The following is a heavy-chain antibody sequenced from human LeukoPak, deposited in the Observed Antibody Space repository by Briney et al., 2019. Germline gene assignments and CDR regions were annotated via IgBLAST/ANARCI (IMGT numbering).Heavy chain of an antibody. CDR1: GVSISSYY. CDR3: ARLRYYDSSGYTFGN. CDR2: IQYSGST. V-gene: IGHV4-59*01. Sequence: SETLSLTCTVSGVSISSYYWSWIRQPPGKGLEWIGYIQYSGSTNYNPSLKSRVTISVDTSKNQFSLKLSSVTAADTAVYYCARLRYYDSSGYTFGNWGQGSLVTVSS. D-gene: IGHD3-22*01. J-gene: IGHJ4*02.